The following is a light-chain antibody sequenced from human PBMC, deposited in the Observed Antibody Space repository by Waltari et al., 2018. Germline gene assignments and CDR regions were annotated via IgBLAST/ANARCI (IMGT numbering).Light chain of an antibody. J-gene: IGKJ5*01. CDR3: QQLNTYPVT. V-gene: IGKV1-9*01. CDR2: GAS. Sequence: IQLTQSPSSLSAPVGDGVTITCRASQAISHDLAWYQQKPGRAPSLLIYGASTLHNGVPSRFSGSGSGKDFSLTISSLQPEDSATYYCQQLNTYPVTFGQGTRLEIK. CDR1: QAISHD.